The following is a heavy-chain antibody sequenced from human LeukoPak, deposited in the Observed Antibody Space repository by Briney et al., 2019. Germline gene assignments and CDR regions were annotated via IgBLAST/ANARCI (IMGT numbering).Heavy chain of an antibody. Sequence: SETLSLTCTVSGGSISPYYWSWIRQPPGKGLEWLGHISFSGITHYNASLKSRVTMSVDTSRNHFSLIVSSVTAVDTALYYCVRHAGGTTYDYWGQGTLVTASS. CDR1: GGSISPYY. V-gene: IGHV4-59*08. J-gene: IGHJ4*02. D-gene: IGHD3-16*01. CDR3: VRHAGGTTYDY. CDR2: ISFSGIT.